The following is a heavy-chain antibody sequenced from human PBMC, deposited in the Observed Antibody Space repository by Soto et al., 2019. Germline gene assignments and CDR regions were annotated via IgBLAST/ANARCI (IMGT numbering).Heavy chain of an antibody. Sequence: QVQLVQSGAEVKKPGASVKVSCKASGYTFTSYAMHWVRQAPGQRLEWMGWINAGNGNTKYSQKFQGRVTITRDTVASTAYMELSSLRSEDTAVYYCARGDIVVVVAATPREFDPWGQGTLVTVSS. D-gene: IGHD2-15*01. CDR3: ARGDIVVVVAATPREFDP. J-gene: IGHJ5*02. V-gene: IGHV1-3*01. CDR1: GYTFTSYA. CDR2: INAGNGNT.